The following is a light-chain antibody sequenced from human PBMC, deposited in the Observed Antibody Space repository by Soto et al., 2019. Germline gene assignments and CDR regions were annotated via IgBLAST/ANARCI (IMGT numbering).Light chain of an antibody. Sequence: EIVLTQSPVTLFLSPGERATLSCRASQSISSYLAWYQHKPGQAPRPLIYDASNRATGIPARFSGSGSGTDFTLTISSLEPEDFAVYYCQQRSNWPITFGQGTRLEIK. CDR3: QQRSNWPIT. J-gene: IGKJ5*01. CDR1: QSISSY. CDR2: DAS. V-gene: IGKV3-11*01.